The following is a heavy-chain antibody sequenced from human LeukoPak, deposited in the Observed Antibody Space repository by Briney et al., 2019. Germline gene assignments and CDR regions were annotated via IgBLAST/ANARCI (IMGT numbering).Heavy chain of an antibody. V-gene: IGHV1-2*06. CDR3: ARDGDYDTDFDY. J-gene: IGHJ4*02. Sequence: ASVKVSCKASGYTFTGYYMHWVRQAPGQGLEWMGRINPNSGGTNYAQKFQGRVIMTRDTSISTAYMEVSRLRFDDTAVYYCARDGDYDTDFDYWGQGTLVTVSS. D-gene: IGHD4-17*01. CDR2: INPNSGGT. CDR1: GYTFTGYY.